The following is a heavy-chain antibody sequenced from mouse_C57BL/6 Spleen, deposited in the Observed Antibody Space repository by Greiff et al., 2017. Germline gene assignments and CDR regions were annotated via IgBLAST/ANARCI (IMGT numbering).Heavy chain of an antibody. D-gene: IGHD1-1*01. CDR3: AREGTTVVERGYFDV. CDR1: GYTFTSYW. Sequence: VQLQQPGAELVRPGSSVKLSCKASGYTFTSYWMHWVKQRPIQGLEWIGNIDPSDSETHYNQKFKDKATLTVDKSSSTAYMQLSSLTSEDSAVYYCAREGTTVVERGYFDVWGTGTTVTVSS. CDR2: IDPSDSET. J-gene: IGHJ1*03. V-gene: IGHV1-52*01.